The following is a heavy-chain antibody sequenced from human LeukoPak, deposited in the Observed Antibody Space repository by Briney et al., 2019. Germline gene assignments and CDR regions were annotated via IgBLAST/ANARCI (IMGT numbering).Heavy chain of an antibody. D-gene: IGHD2-2*01. V-gene: IGHV4-34*01. CDR1: GGSFSGDY. J-gene: IGHJ6*02. CDR3: ARECCSSPSLFYGMDV. CDR2: INHSGCT. Sequence: KSSETLSLTCAVYGGSFSGDYGSWGREPPGKGGEWGGEINHSGCTNYNPSLKRRVTISVHTSKHQFSLKLTSVTAADTAVYYCARECCSSPSLFYGMDVWGQGATVTVSS.